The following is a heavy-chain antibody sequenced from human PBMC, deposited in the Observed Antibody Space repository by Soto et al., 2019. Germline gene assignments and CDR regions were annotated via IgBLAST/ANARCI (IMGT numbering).Heavy chain of an antibody. CDR1: GFTFSSHG. CDR2: ISFDAINK. CDR3: ASRVPHGTNVAPYSMX. J-gene: IGHJ1*01. D-gene: IGHD2-15*01. V-gene: IGHV3-30*02. Sequence: GGYLRLSFAASGFTFSSHGMPWVRQAPGKGLEWVSFISFDAINKYYADSVKVRFTISRDNSKNTLYLQMDSLRVEDTAVYYCASRVPHGTNVAPYSMXWGLGTLVPGS.